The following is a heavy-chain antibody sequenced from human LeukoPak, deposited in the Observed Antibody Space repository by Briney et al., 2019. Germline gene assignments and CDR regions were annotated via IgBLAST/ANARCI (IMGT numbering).Heavy chain of an antibody. J-gene: IGHJ5*02. CDR2: IIPIFGTA. CDR1: GYTLTELS. Sequence: SVKVSCRVSGYTLTELSMHWVRQAPGQGLEWMGGIIPIFGTANYAQKFQGRVTITADESTSTAYMELSSLRSEDTAVYYCARESEGYWFDPWGQGTLVTVSS. CDR3: ARESEGYWFDP. V-gene: IGHV1-69*13.